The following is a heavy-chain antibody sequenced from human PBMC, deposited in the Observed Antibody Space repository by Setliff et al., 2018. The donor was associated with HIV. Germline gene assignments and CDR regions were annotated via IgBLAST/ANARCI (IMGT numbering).Heavy chain of an antibody. J-gene: IGHJ6*03. CDR3: VNSGYDGDYYYYNMDV. V-gene: IGHV4-39*01. Sequence: PSETLSLTCSVSGGSVIKDNFYWGWIRQAPAKGLEWIGTLYDTGRTYYNPPLKSRVSIFVDTTKNEFSLNLRSVTAADTAVYFCVNSGYDGDYYYYNMDVWGKGTTVTVSS. CDR1: GGSVIKDNFY. CDR2: LYDTGRT. D-gene: IGHD5-12*01.